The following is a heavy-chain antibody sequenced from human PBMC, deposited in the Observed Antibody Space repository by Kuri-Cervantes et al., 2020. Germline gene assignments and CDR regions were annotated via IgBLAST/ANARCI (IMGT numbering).Heavy chain of an antibody. D-gene: IGHD2-2*01. CDR1: GFTFSDYW. J-gene: IGHJ4*02. CDR3: ARAVHQLLIDY. Sequence: GGSLRLSCAASGFTFSDYWMNWVRQAPGKGLEWVASIRQDGGDKYYVDSVKGRFTISRDNAKNSLYLQMNSLRDEDTVVYYCARAVHQLLIDYWGQGTLVTVSS. V-gene: IGHV3-7*01. CDR2: IRQDGGDK.